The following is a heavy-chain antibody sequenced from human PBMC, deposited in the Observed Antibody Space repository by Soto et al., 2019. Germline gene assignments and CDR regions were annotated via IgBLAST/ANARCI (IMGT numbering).Heavy chain of an antibody. Sequence: SVEVSCNASGGTFSSYAISWVRQAPGQGLEWMGGIIPIFGTANYAQKFQGRVTITADKSTSTAYMELSSLRSEDTAVYYCARGEAWNYYYYGMDVWGQGTTVTV. V-gene: IGHV1-69*06. CDR1: GGTFSSYA. CDR3: ARGEAWNYYYYGMDV. CDR2: IIPIFGTA. J-gene: IGHJ6*02. D-gene: IGHD5-12*01.